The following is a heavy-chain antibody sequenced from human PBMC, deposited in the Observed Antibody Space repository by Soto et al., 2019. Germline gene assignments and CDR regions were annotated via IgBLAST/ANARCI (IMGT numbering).Heavy chain of an antibody. CDR3: AKVLSKNYYYPFDF. V-gene: IGHV3-23*01. Sequence: EVQLLQSGGGLAQPGGSLRLSCAASGFTFNNYAMSWVRQAPGKGLEWVSSISGGSSVTYYGDSVKGRFTISRDNAKKTLFLQLNRLSAEDTATYYCAKVLSKNYYYPFDFWGQGTQVTVSS. CDR1: GFTFNNYA. D-gene: IGHD3-10*01. CDR2: ISGGSSVT. J-gene: IGHJ4*02.